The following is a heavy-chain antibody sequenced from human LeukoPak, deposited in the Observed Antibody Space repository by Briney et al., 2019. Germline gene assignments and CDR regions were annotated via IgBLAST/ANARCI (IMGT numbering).Heavy chain of an antibody. CDR3: ARYRTYFDH. Sequence: GGSLRLSCAVSGFSFSSDWMSWVRQAPGKGLEWVAYINQDGSEKGYVDSVKGRFTISRDNAKNSLYLQMSNLRAEDTAVFYCARYRTYFDHWGQGTLVTVSS. D-gene: IGHD1-1*01. V-gene: IGHV3-7*01. CDR1: GFSFSSDW. J-gene: IGHJ4*02. CDR2: INQDGSEK.